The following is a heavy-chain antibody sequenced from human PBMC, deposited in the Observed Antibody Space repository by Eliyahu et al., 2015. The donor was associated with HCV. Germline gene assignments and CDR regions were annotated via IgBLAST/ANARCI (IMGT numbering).Heavy chain of an antibody. J-gene: IGHJ4*02. D-gene: IGHD3-22*01. CDR1: GYMFRDYW. CDR2: IYPGDSDT. CDR3: VRDPRGLSKGYYNFDH. Sequence: EVQLEQSGAEVKKTGESLKISCRGSGYMFRDYWIGWVRHRPGKGLEWIGIIYPGDSDTRYSRSFQGHVTISADTSISTAYLEWNSLKASDTAMYYCVRDPRGLSKGYYNFDHWGLGTQVTVSS. V-gene: IGHV5-51*01.